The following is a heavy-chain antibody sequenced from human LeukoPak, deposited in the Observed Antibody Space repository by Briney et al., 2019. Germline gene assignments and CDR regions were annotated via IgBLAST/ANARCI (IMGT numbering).Heavy chain of an antibody. V-gene: IGHV3-23*01. J-gene: IGHJ4*02. Sequence: GGSLRLSCAASGFTFSSYGMSWVRQAPGKGLEWVSTITDSGGTTFYADSVKGRFTISRDSSKNTLSLQMNSLRAEDTAVYYCAKTGPYYFDYWGQGILVTVSS. D-gene: IGHD1-1*01. CDR1: GFTFSSYG. CDR3: AKTGPYYFDY. CDR2: ITDSGGTT.